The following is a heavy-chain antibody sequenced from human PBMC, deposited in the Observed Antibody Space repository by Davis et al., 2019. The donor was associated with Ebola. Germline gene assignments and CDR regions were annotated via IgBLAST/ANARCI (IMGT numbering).Heavy chain of an antibody. CDR1: GFTFSSYA. Sequence: GGSLRLSCAASGFTFSSYAMTWVRQAPGKGLEWVSGISSSGTTTYYVDSVKGRFTISRDNSKNTLYLQMNSLRAEDTAVYYCARSLVWVQGVRRRYYGMDVWGQGTTVTVSS. CDR2: ISSSGTTT. V-gene: IGHV3-23*01. J-gene: IGHJ6*02. CDR3: ARSLVWVQGVRRRYYGMDV. D-gene: IGHD3-10*01.